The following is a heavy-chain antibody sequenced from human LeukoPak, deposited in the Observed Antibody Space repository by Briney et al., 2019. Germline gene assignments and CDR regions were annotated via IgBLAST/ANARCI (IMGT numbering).Heavy chain of an antibody. V-gene: IGHV4-39*01. D-gene: IGHD3-10*01. CDR2: IYYTGNT. CDR1: GDTISTSDHY. Sequence: SETLSLTCSVSGDTISTSDHYWGWIRQPPGKGLEWIGSIYYTGNTYYNPSLKSRVTISVDTSKNQFSLKLSSVTAADTAVYYCVRHQEGMVRGVLYYMDVWGTGTTVTVSS. CDR3: VRHQEGMVRGVLYYMDV. J-gene: IGHJ6*03.